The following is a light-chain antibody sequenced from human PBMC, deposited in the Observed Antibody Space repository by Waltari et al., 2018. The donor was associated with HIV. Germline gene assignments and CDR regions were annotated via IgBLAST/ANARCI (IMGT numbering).Light chain of an antibody. J-gene: IGLJ3*02. CDR2: GND. CDR3: QSFDNTLRGV. V-gene: IGLV1-40*01. Sequence: TLPPSVSGAPGQRVTIPCTGTTSNIGAGPYVHWYQQLPGTAPKLLIFGNDSRPSGVPDRFSGSKSGSSASLAITGLRPEDEGDYYCQSFDNTLRGVFGGGTKLTVL. CDR1: TSNIGAGPY.